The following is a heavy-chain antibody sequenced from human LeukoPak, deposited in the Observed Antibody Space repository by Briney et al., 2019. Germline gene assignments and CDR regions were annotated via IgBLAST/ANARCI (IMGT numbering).Heavy chain of an antibody. J-gene: IGHJ4*02. CDR2: ISSSGSTI. CDR3: ATFVSAAAPLFDY. CDR1: GFTFSDYY. D-gene: IGHD2-15*01. V-gene: IGHV3-11*04. Sequence: GGSLRLSCAASGFTFSDYYMSWIRQAPGKGREWVSYISSSGSTIYYADSVKGRFTISRDNAKNSLYLQMNSLRAEDTAVYYCATFVSAAAPLFDYWGQGTLVTVSS.